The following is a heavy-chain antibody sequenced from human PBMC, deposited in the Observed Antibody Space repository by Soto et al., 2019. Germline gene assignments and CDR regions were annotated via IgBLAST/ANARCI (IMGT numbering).Heavy chain of an antibody. Sequence: EVQLVESGGGLVQPGGSLRLSCAASGFTFSSYSMNWVRQAPGKGLEWVSYISSSSSTIYYADSVKGRFSISRDNAKNSLYLQMDSLRDDDTAVYYCARDRIQLWLHYSDFDYWGQGTLVTVSS. J-gene: IGHJ4*02. CDR2: ISSSSSTI. V-gene: IGHV3-48*02. CDR1: GFTFSSYS. D-gene: IGHD5-18*01. CDR3: ARDRIQLWLHYSDFDY.